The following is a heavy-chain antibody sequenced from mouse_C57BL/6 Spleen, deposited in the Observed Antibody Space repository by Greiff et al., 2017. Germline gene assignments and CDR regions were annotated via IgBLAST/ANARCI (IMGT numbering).Heavy chain of an antibody. CDR2: IDPSDSET. CDR3: ARAYGSSYAFDY. J-gene: IGHJ2*01. Sequence: QVQLQQPGAELVRPGSSVKLSCKASGYTFTSYWMHWVKQRPIQGLEWIGNIDPSDSETHYNQKFKDKATLTVDKSSSTAYMQLSSLTSEDSAVYYCARAYGSSYAFDYWGKGTTLTVSS. CDR1: GYTFTSYW. D-gene: IGHD1-1*01. V-gene: IGHV1-52*01.